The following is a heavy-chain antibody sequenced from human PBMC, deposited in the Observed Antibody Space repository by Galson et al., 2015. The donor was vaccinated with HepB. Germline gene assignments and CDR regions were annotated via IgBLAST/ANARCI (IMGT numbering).Heavy chain of an antibody. CDR3: ARDVGGPGGYDLGGFDY. CDR1: GFTFSSYW. J-gene: IGHJ4*02. V-gene: IGHV3-7*03. CDR2: IKQDGSVK. Sequence: SLRLSCAASGFTFSSYWMSWVRQAPGKGLEWVANIKQDGSVKYYVDSVKGRFTISRDNAKNSLYLQMNSLRAEDTAVYYCARDVGGPGGYDLGGFDYWGQGTLVTVSS. D-gene: IGHD5-12*01.